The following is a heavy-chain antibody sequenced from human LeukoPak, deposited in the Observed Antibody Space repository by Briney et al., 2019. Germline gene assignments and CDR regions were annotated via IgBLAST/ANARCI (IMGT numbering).Heavy chain of an antibody. CDR2: IRSKANSYAT. Sequence: GGSLRLSCAASGFTFSGSAMHWVRQASGKGLEWVGRIRSKANSYATAYAASVKGRFTISRDDSKNTAYLQMNSLKTEDTAVYYCIRMDYDYVWGSYRPFWGQGTLVTVSS. CDR3: IRMDYDYVWGSYRPF. D-gene: IGHD3-16*02. V-gene: IGHV3-73*01. J-gene: IGHJ4*02. CDR1: GFTFSGSA.